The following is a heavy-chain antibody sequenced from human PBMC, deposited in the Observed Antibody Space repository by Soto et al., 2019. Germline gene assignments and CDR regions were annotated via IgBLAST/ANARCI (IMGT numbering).Heavy chain of an antibody. CDR1: GFSLSTSGVG. J-gene: IGHJ5*02. Sequence: QITLKESGPTLVKPTQTLTLTCTFSGFSLSTSGVGVGWIRQPPGKGLEWLALIYWDDDKRYSPSLKSRLTITKDTSKNQVVLTMTNMDPVDTATYSCAHRQRRYSSRADWFDPWGQGTLVTVSS. D-gene: IGHD6-13*01. CDR3: AHRQRRYSSRADWFDP. CDR2: IYWDDDK. V-gene: IGHV2-5*02.